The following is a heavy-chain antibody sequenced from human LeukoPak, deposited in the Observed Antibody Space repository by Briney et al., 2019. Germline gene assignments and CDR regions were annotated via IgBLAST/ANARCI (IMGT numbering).Heavy chain of an antibody. D-gene: IGHD6-13*01. CDR2: ISGSGGST. CDR3: AKVNSSAPTPPECSSSHLFAFDI. V-gene: IGHV3-23*01. CDR1: GFTFSSYA. Sequence: GRSLRLSCAASGFTFSSYAMSWVRQAPGKGLEWVSAISGSGGSTYYADSVKGRFTISRDNSKNTLYLQMNSLRAEDTAVYYCAKVNSSAPTPPECSSSHLFAFDIWGQGTMVTVSS. J-gene: IGHJ3*02.